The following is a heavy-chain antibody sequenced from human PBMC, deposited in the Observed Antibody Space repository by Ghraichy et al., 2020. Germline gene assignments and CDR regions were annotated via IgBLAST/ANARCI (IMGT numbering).Heavy chain of an antibody. V-gene: IGHV3-74*01. Sequence: GESLNISCVASGFTFSNYWMHWVRQIPGKGLVWASRINGDGGSTTYADSVKGRFTISRDNAKNTLYLQMNSLRAEDTAVYYCARVSGWFMDWGQGTLVTVSS. CDR2: INGDGGST. CDR3: ARVSGWFMD. CDR1: GFTFSNYW. D-gene: IGHD6-19*01. J-gene: IGHJ4*02.